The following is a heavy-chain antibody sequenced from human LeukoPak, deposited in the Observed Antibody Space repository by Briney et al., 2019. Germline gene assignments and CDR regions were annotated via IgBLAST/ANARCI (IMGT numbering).Heavy chain of an antibody. Sequence: PGGSLRLSCAASGFTFSTYTMSWVRQAPGKGLEWVSAISGSGGNTYYADSVKGRFTISRDNSKNTLYLQMDSLRAADTAVYYCAKAAFSRTSYFDYWGQGTLVTASS. CDR3: AKAAFSRTSYFDY. CDR1: GFTFSTYT. D-gene: IGHD3-3*02. CDR2: ISGSGGNT. V-gene: IGHV3-23*01. J-gene: IGHJ4*02.